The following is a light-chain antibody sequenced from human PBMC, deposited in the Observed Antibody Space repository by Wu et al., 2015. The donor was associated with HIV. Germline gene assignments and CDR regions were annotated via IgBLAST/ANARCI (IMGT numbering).Light chain of an antibody. Sequence: DIQMTQSPSTLSASVGDRVTITCRASQSISSWLAWYQQKPGKAPNLLISDASTLETGVPSRFSGSGSGTDFTFTISSPQPEDIATYYCQQYDNLPXTFGGGTKVEIK. CDR3: QQYDNLPXT. J-gene: IGKJ4*01. CDR2: DAS. V-gene: IGKV1-33*01. CDR1: QSISSW.